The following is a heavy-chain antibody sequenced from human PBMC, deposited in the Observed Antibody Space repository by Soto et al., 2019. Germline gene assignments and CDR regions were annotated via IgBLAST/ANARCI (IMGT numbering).Heavy chain of an antibody. Sequence: EVQLLESGGGLVQPGGSLRLSCAASGFTFSSYAMSWVRQAPGKGLEWVSTISGGGDGTYYADSVKGRFTISRDNSRNTVYLQMNSVRGEATAVYYCAQKGLGSLTTYFSGGDCHYAFDIWGQGTMVTVSS. CDR1: GFTFSSYA. J-gene: IGHJ3*02. V-gene: IGHV3-23*01. CDR3: AQKGLGSLTTYFSGGDCHYAFDI. D-gene: IGHD2-21*02. CDR2: ISGGGDGT.